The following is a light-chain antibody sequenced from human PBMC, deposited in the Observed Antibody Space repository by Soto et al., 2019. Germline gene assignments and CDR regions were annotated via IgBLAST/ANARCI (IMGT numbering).Light chain of an antibody. V-gene: IGKV3-11*01. Sequence: VVLTQCPPSLSLSALEIATLSCRTSLRVSVYLAWYQQKPGQAPRLLIYDASNRATGIPARFSGSGSGTDFTLTISSLEPEDFAVYYCQQRSNWRITFGQGTRLEIK. J-gene: IGKJ5*01. CDR2: DAS. CDR3: QQRSNWRIT. CDR1: LRVSVY.